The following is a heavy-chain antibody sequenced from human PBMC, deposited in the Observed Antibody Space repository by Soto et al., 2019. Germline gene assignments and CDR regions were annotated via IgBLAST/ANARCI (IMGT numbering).Heavy chain of an antibody. CDR1: GGSISSYD. V-gene: IGHV4-59*01. CDR3: ARRYGASFDY. J-gene: IGHJ4*02. D-gene: IGHD4-17*01. CDR2: IYYSGST. Sequence: SETLSLTCTVSGGSISSYDGSWIRQPPGKGLEWIGYIYYSGSTNYNPSLKSRVTISVDTSKNQFSLKLSSVTAADTSVYYCARRYGASFDYWGQGTLVTVSS.